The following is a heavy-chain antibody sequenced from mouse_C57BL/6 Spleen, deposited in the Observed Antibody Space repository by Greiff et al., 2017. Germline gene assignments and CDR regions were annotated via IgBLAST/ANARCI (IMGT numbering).Heavy chain of an antibody. V-gene: IGHV1-61*01. Sequence: QVQLQQPGAELVRPGSSVKLSCKASGYTFTSYWMDWVKQRHGQGLEWIGNIYPSDSETHYNQKFKDKATLTVDKSSSTAYMQLSSLTSEDSAVYYCARTDYDGYFDVWGTGTTVTVSS. CDR2: IYPSDSET. CDR1: GYTFTSYW. CDR3: ARTDYDGYFDV. J-gene: IGHJ1*03. D-gene: IGHD2-4*01.